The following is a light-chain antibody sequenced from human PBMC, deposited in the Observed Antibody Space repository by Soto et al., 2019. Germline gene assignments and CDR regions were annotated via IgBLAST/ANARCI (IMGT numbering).Light chain of an antibody. CDR2: EVS. V-gene: IGLV2-14*01. CDR3: SSYTSSTFYL. Sequence: QSALTQPASVSGSPGQSITISCTGTSSDVGGYNYVSWYQQHPGKAPKLMIYEVSNRPSGVSNRSSGSKSGNTASLTISGLQAEDEADYYCSSYTSSTFYLFGTGTKLTVL. CDR1: SSDVGGYNY. J-gene: IGLJ1*01.